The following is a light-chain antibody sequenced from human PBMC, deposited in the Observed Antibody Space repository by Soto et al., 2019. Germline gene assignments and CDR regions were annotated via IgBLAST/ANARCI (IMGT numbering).Light chain of an antibody. Sequence: EIVLTQSPATLSLSPGERATVSCRASQRISSHLAWYQQKPGQAPRLLIYDASNRATGIPARFSGSGSGTDFPLTISSLEPEDFAVYYCQQRSEWPPGATFGGGTKVEI. CDR3: QQRSEWPPGAT. J-gene: IGKJ4*01. CDR2: DAS. V-gene: IGKV3-11*01. CDR1: QRISSH.